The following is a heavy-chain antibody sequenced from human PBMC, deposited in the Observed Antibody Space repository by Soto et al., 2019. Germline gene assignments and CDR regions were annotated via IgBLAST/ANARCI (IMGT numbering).Heavy chain of an antibody. CDR2: IYYSGST. CDR3: ARVGSGYSYGYFDY. Sequence: SETLSLTCTVSGGSISSGGYYWSWIRQHPGKGLEWIGYIYYSGSTYYNPSLKSRVTISVDTSKNQFSLKLSSVTAADTAVYYCARVGSGYSYGYFDYWGQGTLVTVSS. D-gene: IGHD5-18*01. J-gene: IGHJ4*02. CDR1: GGSISSGGYY. V-gene: IGHV4-31*03.